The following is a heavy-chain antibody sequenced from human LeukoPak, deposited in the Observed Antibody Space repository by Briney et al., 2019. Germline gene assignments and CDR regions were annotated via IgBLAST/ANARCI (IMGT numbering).Heavy chain of an antibody. Sequence: GGSLRLSCAASGFTFSSYEMNWVRQAPGKGLXXXXXISGSGRTIDYADSVKGRFTISRDNAKNSLYLQMNSLRAEDTAVYYCARGRVPAANYYYYYGMDVWGQGTTVTVSS. CDR3: ARGRVPAANYYYYYGMDV. D-gene: IGHD2-2*01. V-gene: IGHV3-48*03. J-gene: IGHJ6*02. CDR2: ISGSGRTI. CDR1: GFTFSSYE.